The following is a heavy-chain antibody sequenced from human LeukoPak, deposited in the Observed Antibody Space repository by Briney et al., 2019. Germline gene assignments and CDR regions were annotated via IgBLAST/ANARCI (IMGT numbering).Heavy chain of an antibody. D-gene: IGHD2-2*01. CDR2: INGGGAGT. V-gene: IGHV3-23*01. CDR1: GFTFRSYA. CDR3: AKVASLCTSTSCVRGGFDY. Sequence: GGSLRLSCAASGFTFRSYAMTWVRQAPGKGLEWVSAINGGGAGTYYADSVKGRFTISRDNSKNTLYLQMNSLRAEDTAKYYCAKVASLCTSTSCVRGGFDYWGQGTLVTVSS. J-gene: IGHJ4*02.